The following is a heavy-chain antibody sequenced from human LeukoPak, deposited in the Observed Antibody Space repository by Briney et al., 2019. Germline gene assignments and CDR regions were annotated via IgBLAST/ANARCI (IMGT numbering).Heavy chain of an antibody. D-gene: IGHD4/OR15-4a*01. J-gene: IGHJ3*01. CDR2: INPNNGDT. CDR1: GYMFTSYY. V-gene: IGHV1-2*02. CDR3: ARVRRLMQTFDV. Sequence: VASVQVSCKASGYMFTSYYIHWVRQAPGQGPEWMGWINPNNGDTNYAPKFRGRVSMTRDESVNTAYMELSGLTSDDTAVFYCARVRRLMQTFDVWGQGTMVTVSS.